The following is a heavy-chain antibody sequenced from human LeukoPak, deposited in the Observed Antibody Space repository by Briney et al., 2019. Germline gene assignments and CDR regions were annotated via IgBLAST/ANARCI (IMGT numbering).Heavy chain of an antibody. Sequence: GGSLRLSCAASGFTFSSYAMSSIRQAPGKGLEWVSVISGSGGSTSYADSVKGRFTISRDNAKNSMYLQMNSLRAEDTAVYYCATVNHYALESWGQGTLVTVSS. J-gene: IGHJ4*02. D-gene: IGHD3-16*01. V-gene: IGHV3-23*01. CDR2: ISGSGGST. CDR3: ATVNHYALES. CDR1: GFTFSSYA.